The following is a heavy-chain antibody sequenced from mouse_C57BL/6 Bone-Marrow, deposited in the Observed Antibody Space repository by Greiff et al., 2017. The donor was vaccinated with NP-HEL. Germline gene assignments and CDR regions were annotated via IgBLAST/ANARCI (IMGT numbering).Heavy chain of an antibody. J-gene: IGHJ4*01. CDR3: ARRGVGAMDY. CDR1: GYAFSSSW. CDR2: IYPGDGDT. V-gene: IGHV1-82*01. Sequence: VKLMESGPELVKPGASVKISCKASGYAFSSSWMNWVKQRPGKGLEWIGRIYPGDGDTNYNGKFKGKATLTADKSSSTAYMQLSSLTSEDSAVYFCARRGVGAMDYWGQGTSVTVSS.